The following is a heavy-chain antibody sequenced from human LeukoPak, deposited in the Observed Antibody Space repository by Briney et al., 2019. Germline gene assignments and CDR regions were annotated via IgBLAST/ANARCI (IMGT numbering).Heavy chain of an antibody. CDR1: GGSISSSSYY. D-gene: IGHD6-6*01. V-gene: IGHV4-39*01. Sequence: SETLSLTCTVSGGSISSSSYYWGWIRQPPGKGLEWIGSIYYSGGTYYNPSLKSRVTISVDTSKNQFSLKLSSVTAADTAVYYCARRLSTFSSSPYFDYWGQGTLVTVSS. CDR3: ARRLSTFSSSPYFDY. CDR2: IYYSGGT. J-gene: IGHJ4*02.